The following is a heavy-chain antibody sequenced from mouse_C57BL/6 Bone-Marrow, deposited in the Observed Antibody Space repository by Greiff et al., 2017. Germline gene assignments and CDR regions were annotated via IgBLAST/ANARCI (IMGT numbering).Heavy chain of an antibody. CDR1: GYTFTSYW. V-gene: IGHV1-59*01. Sequence: VQLQQPGAELVRPGTSVKLSCKASGYTFTSYWMHWVKQRPGQGLEWIGVIDPSDSYTNYNQKFKGKATLTVDTSASTAYMQLSSLTSEDSAVYCWARTGWYYFDYWGQGTTLTVSS. CDR2: IDPSDSYT. D-gene: IGHD4-1*01. CDR3: ARTGWYYFDY. J-gene: IGHJ2*01.